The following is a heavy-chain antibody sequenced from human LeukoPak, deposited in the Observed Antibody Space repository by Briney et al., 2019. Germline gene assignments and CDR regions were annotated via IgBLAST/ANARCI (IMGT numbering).Heavy chain of an antibody. J-gene: IGHJ4*02. CDR2: ISAYNGNT. V-gene: IGHV1-18*01. CDR1: GYTFTSYG. D-gene: IGHD3-22*01. CDR3: ARGLYYYDSSGYCGY. Sequence: ASVKVSCKASGYTFTSYGISWVRQAPGQGLEWMGWISAYNGNTNYAQKLQGRVTMTTDTSTSTAYMELRSLRSDDTAVYYCARGLYYYDSSGYCGYWGQGTLVTVSS.